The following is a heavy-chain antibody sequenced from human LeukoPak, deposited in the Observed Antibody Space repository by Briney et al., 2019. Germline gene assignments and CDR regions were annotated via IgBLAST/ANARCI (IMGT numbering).Heavy chain of an antibody. Sequence: ASVKVSCKASGYTFTSYYINWVRQATGQGLEWMGWMNPNSGNTGYAQKFQGRVTMTRNTSISTAYMELSSLRSEDTAVYYCARCFSTSWYCYFDFWGQGTLVTVSS. CDR1: GYTFTSYY. CDR2: MNPNSGNT. J-gene: IGHJ4*02. CDR3: ARCFSTSWYCYFDF. V-gene: IGHV1-8*01. D-gene: IGHD6-13*01.